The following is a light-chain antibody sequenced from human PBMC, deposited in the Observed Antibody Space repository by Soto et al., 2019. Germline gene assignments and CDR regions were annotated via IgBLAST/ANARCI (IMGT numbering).Light chain of an antibody. CDR3: CSYAGSDSI. V-gene: IGLV2-11*01. CDR2: DVS. Sequence: QSALTQPRSVSGSPGQSVTISCTGSSSDVGGYNYVSWYQHYPGKAPRLMIYDVSKRPSGVPDRFSGSKSGSTASLTISGLQAEDEADYYCCSYAGSDSIFGGGTKLTVL. J-gene: IGLJ2*01. CDR1: SSDVGGYNY.